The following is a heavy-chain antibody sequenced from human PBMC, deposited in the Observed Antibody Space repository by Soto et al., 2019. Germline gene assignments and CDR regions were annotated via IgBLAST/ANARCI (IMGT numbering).Heavy chain of an antibody. Sequence: PSETLSLTCTVSGVSVSSGRYYWSWIRQPPGKGLEWMGYISYSGSTNDNPSLKSRVTIPLDTSKNQFSLKLGSVSAADTAVYYCARGVGLGLLAAAGTEYYFDYWGQGNLVTVSS. CDR2: ISYSGST. D-gene: IGHD6-13*01. CDR1: GVSVSSGRYY. V-gene: IGHV4-61*01. J-gene: IGHJ4*02. CDR3: ARGVGLGLLAAAGTEYYFDY.